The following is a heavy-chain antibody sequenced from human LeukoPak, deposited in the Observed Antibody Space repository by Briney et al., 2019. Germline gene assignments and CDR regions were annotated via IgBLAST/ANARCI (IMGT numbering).Heavy chain of an antibody. J-gene: IGHJ4*02. CDR2: IKQDGSDK. D-gene: IGHD6-19*01. CDR3: ARDGRGWLTLDS. V-gene: IGHV3-7*04. Sequence: GGSLRLSCAASGFTFSNYWMTWVRQAPGKGLEWLAYIKQDGSDKYYVDSEKGRFTISRDNAKNSLYLQMNGLRAEDTAVYYCARDGRGWLTLDSWGLGTLVTVSS. CDR1: GFTFSNYW.